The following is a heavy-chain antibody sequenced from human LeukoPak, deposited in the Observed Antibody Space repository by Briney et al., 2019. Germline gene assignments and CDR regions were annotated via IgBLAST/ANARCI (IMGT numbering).Heavy chain of an antibody. D-gene: IGHD5-18*01. V-gene: IGHV4-59*01. CDR3: ARTMVTYYYYYMDV. J-gene: IGHJ6*03. CDR2: IYYSGST. CDR1: GGSLSSYY. Sequence: SETLSLTCTVSGGSLSSYYWSWIRQPPGKGLEWIGYIYYSGSTNYNPSLKSRVTISVDTSKNQFSLRLSSVTAADTAVYYCARTMVTYYYYYMDVWGKGTTVTVSS.